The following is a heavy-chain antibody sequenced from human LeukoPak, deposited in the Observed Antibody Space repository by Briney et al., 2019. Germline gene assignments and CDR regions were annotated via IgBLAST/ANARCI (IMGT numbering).Heavy chain of an antibody. J-gene: IGHJ3*02. CDR1: GGSISNYY. CDR2: IYYSGTT. D-gene: IGHD3-22*01. Sequence: SETLSLTCTVSGGSISNYYWSWIRQPPGKGLEWIGYIYYSGTTNYNPSLKSRVTISLDTSKNQFSLNLTSVTAADTAVYYCAREAHYYDSSGYAFDIWGQGTMVTVSS. CDR3: AREAHYYDSSGYAFDI. V-gene: IGHV4-59*12.